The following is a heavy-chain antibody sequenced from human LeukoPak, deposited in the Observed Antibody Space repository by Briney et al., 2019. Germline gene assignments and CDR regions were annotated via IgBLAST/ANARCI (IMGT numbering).Heavy chain of an antibody. CDR3: AKGRNQWELLPEFDY. D-gene: IGHD1-26*01. Sequence: GGSLRLSCAASGFTFSSYAMSWVRQAPGKGLEWVSAISGSGGSTYYADSGKGRFTISRDNSKNTLYLQMNSLRAEDTAVYYCAKGRNQWELLPEFDYWGQGTLVTVSS. V-gene: IGHV3-23*01. J-gene: IGHJ4*02. CDR1: GFTFSSYA. CDR2: ISGSGGST.